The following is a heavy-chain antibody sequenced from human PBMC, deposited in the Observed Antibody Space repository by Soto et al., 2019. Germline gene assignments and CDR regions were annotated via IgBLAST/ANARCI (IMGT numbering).Heavy chain of an antibody. V-gene: IGHV4-4*02. Sequence: SETLSLTCAVSGASVSTSYWWSWVRQSPGKGLEWIGEIHYSGTTNYNPSLMSRVTISLDKSKNQFSLNLNSVTAADTAIYYCTRAFLKSLDFWGQGTLVTVSS. D-gene: IGHD3-3*01. CDR3: TRAFLKSLDF. J-gene: IGHJ4*02. CDR1: GASVSTSYW. CDR2: IHYSGTT.